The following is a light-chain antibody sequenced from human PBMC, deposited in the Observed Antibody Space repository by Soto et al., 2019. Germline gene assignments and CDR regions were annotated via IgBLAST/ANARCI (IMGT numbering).Light chain of an antibody. CDR1: QSVSSN. CDR2: GAS. CDR3: QQYGSSPVT. Sequence: EMVMTQSPASLCVSPGERATLSCRASQSVSSNLAWYQQKPGQAPRLLIYGASSRATGIQDRFSGSGSGTDFTLTISRLEPEDFAVYYCQQYGSSPVTFGQGTKGDIK. J-gene: IGKJ1*01. V-gene: IGKV3-20*01.